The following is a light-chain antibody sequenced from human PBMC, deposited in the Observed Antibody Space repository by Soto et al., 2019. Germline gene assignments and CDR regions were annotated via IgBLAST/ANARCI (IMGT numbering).Light chain of an antibody. Sequence: QSALTQPASVSGSPGQSITISCTGTSSDVGSYNLVSWYQQHPGKAPKLKIYEGSKRPSGVSNRFSGSKSGNTASLTISGLQAEDEADYYCCSYAGSSTLYVFGTGTKLTVL. CDR3: CSYAGSSTLYV. J-gene: IGLJ1*01. V-gene: IGLV2-23*01. CDR1: SSDVGSYNL. CDR2: EGS.